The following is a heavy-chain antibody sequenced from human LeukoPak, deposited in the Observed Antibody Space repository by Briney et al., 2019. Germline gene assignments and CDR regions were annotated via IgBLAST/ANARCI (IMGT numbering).Heavy chain of an antibody. CDR2: TWYDGSNQ. J-gene: IGHJ3*02. V-gene: IGHV3-33*06. CDR1: GFTFSNYG. D-gene: IGHD4-17*01. Sequence: PGRTLRLSCAASGFTFSNYGMHWVRQAPGKGLEWVAATWYDGSNQYYADSVKGRFTISKDNSKNTLYLQMNSLRAEDTAIYYCAKDPNGDYVGAFDSWGQGTMVTVSS. CDR3: AKDPNGDYVGAFDS.